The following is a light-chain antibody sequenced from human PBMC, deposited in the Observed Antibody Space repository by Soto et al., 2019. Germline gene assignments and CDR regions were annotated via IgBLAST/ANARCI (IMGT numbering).Light chain of an antibody. CDR2: GTF. V-gene: IGKV3-20*01. CDR3: QQYDNSTIT. CDR1: QSVRTN. J-gene: IGKJ5*01. Sequence: EGMMTPVPDTLSVRPGGAVTLSCGASQSVRTNLAWYQQKPGQGPRVLVYGTFNRAAGIPDRFSVSGSGTDFTLTISRLEHEDFAVYYCQQYDNSTITFCQGTRLEIK.